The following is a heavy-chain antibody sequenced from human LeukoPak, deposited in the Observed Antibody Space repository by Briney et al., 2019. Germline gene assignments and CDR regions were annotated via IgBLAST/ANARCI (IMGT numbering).Heavy chain of an antibody. CDR3: ARDLLNEGNHLDY. CDR2: IYYSGST. V-gene: IGHV4-30-4*01. Sequence: SGILSLTCTVSGGSISSGDYYWSWIRQPPGKGLEWIGYIYYSGSTYYNPSLKSRVTISVDTSKNQFSLKLSSVTAADTAVYYCARDLLNEGNHLDYWGQGTLVTVSS. CDR1: GGSISSGDYY. J-gene: IGHJ4*02. D-gene: IGHD4-23*01.